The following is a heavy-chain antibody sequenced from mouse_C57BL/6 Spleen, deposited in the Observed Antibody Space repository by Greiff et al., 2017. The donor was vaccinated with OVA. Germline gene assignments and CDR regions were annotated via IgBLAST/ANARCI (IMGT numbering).Heavy chain of an antibody. V-gene: IGHV14-2*01. Sequence: EVQLQQSGAELVKPGASVKLSCTASGFNIKDYYMHWVKQRTEQGLEWIGRIDPEDGETKYDPKFQGTATITADTSSNTAYLQLSSLTSEDTAVYYCARRSYAWYFDVWGTGTTVTVSS. CDR2: IDPEDGET. J-gene: IGHJ1*03. CDR3: ARRSYAWYFDV. D-gene: IGHD1-1*01. CDR1: GFNIKDYY.